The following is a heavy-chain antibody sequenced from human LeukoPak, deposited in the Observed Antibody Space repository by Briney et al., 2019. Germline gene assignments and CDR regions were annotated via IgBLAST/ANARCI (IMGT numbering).Heavy chain of an antibody. CDR2: ISAYNGNT. V-gene: IGHV1-18*01. J-gene: IGHJ4*02. CDR3: ARHLYCSGGSCYATFDY. D-gene: IGHD2-15*01. CDR1: GYTFTSYG. Sequence: GASVKVSCKASGYTFTSYGISWVRQAPGQGLEWMGWISAYNGNTNYAQKLQGRVTMTADTSTSTAYMELRSLRSDDTAVYYCARHLYCSGGSCYATFDYWGQGTLVTVSS.